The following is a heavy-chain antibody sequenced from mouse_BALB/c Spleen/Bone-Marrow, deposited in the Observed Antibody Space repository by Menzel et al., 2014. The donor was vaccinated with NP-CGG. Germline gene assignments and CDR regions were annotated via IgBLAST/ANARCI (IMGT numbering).Heavy chain of an antibody. V-gene: IGHV1S137*01. CDR2: INTYFGDI. CDR1: GYTFTDYA. CDR3: ARGYSNNYAMDY. Sequence: QVQLKQSGAELVRPGVSVKISCKGSGYTFTDYAMHWVKQSHAESLEWIGVINTYFGDISYNQKFKGKATIAVDETSRTVYMELARLTAEDSAIYYCARGYSNNYAMDYWGQGTSVTVSS. D-gene: IGHD2-5*01. J-gene: IGHJ4*01.